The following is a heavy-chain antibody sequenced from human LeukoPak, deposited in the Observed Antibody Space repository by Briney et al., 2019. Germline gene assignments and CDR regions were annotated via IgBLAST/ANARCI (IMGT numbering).Heavy chain of an antibody. Sequence: PGGSLRLSCAASGFTFSSYGMSWVRQAPGKGLERVSGISGSGGSTYYEDTVKGRFTISRDNSKNTLYLQMNSLRAEDTAVYYCAKNSGGTCYSHLDYWGQGTPVTVSS. CDR2: ISGSGGST. D-gene: IGHD2-15*01. CDR3: AKNSGGTCYSHLDY. V-gene: IGHV3-23*01. CDR1: GFTFSSYG. J-gene: IGHJ4*02.